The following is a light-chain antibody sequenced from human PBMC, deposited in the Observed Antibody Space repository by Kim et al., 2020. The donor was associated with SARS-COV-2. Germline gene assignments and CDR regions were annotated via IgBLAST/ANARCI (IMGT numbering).Light chain of an antibody. Sequence: SSELTQDPAVSVALGQTVRITCQGDSLRSYYASWYQQKPGQAPVLVIYGKNNRPSGIPDRFSGSSSGNTASLTITGAQAEEEADYYCNSRDSSGNPWVFGGGTQLTVL. CDR3: NSRDSSGNPWV. J-gene: IGLJ3*02. CDR1: SLRSYY. V-gene: IGLV3-19*01. CDR2: GKN.